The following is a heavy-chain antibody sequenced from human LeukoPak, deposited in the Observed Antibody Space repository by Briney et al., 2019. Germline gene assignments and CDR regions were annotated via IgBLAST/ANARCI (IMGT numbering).Heavy chain of an antibody. Sequence: ASVKVSCKTSGYTFTGYYLFWVRQAPGQGLEWMGWINPNSGGTNYAQKFQGRVTMTRDTSISTVYMELSRLRSDDTTVFYCARDHSNSYDYWGQGTLVTVSS. CDR3: ARDHSNSYDY. V-gene: IGHV1-2*02. J-gene: IGHJ4*02. CDR2: INPNSGGT. D-gene: IGHD6-13*01. CDR1: GYTFTGYY.